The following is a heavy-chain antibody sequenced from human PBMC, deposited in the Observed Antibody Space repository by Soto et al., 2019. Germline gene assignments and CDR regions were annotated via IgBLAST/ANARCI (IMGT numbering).Heavy chain of an antibody. CDR3: ARGEVPAAILHYYYGMDV. CDR1: GGTFSSYA. CDR2: IIPIFGTA. J-gene: IGHJ6*02. Sequence: GASVKVSCKASGGTFSSYAISWVRQAPGQGLEWMGGIIPIFGTANYAQKFQGRVTITADKSTSTAYMELSSLRSEDTAVYYCARGEVPAAILHYYYGMDVWGQGTTVTVSS. D-gene: IGHD2-2*02. V-gene: IGHV1-69*06.